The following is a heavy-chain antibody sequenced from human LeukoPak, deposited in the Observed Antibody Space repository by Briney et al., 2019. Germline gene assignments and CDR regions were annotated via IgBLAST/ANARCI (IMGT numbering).Heavy chain of an antibody. CDR2: IYSGGST. CDR1: GFTVSSNY. V-gene: IGHV3-53*01. CDR3: ARVMNSGYDYYYYYYMDV. J-gene: IGHJ6*03. D-gene: IGHD5-12*01. Sequence: GGSLRLSCAASGFTVSSNYMSWVRQAPGKGLEWVSVIYSGGSTYYADSVKGRFTISRDNSKNTLYLQMNSLRAEDTAVYYCARVMNSGYDYYYYYYMDVWGKGTTVTISS.